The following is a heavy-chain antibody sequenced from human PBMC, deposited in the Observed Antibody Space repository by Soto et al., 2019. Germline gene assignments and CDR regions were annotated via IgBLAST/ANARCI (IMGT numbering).Heavy chain of an antibody. CDR3: PISSIVYGLSSGYYEYDFDD. Sequence: PGGSLRLSCAASGFTFINSWMNWVLQAPGKGLEWVGRIKSKTDGGTTDYAAPVKGRFTISRDDSKNTLYLQMNSLKTEDTAVYYCPISSIVYGLSSGYYEYDFDDWGQGTLVTVSS. V-gene: IGHV3-15*07. J-gene: IGHJ4*02. CDR2: IKSKTDGGTT. CDR1: GFTFINSW. D-gene: IGHD3-3*01.